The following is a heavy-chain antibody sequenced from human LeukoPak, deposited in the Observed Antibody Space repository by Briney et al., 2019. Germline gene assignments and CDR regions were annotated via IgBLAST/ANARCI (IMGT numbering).Heavy chain of an antibody. V-gene: IGHV4-59*01. J-gene: IGHJ4*02. Sequence: SETLSLTCTISVASISDYCWSWIRQSPGKGLEWIGYIYSSGSTNYNPSLNSRVTISVDTSKKHFSLKLTSVTAADTAVYYCASTLITFGGLMTFYFDYWGQGTLVTVSS. CDR2: IYSSGST. CDR3: ASTLITFGGLMTFYFDY. D-gene: IGHD3-16*01. CDR1: VASISDYC.